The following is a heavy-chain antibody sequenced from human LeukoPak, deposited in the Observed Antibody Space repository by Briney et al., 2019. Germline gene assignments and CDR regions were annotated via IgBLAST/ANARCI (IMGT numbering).Heavy chain of an antibody. CDR3: ARGVSYYYDNSGHPGWYFDL. J-gene: IGHJ2*01. CDR2: IRATGDT. D-gene: IGHD3-22*01. CDR1: GFTFNYYD. Sequence: GGSLRLSCAVSGFTFNYYDMHWVRQAPGKRLEWVSAIRATGDTHYPDSVKGRFAMSREDAKNSVHLQMNTLRAGDTAVYYCARGVSYYYDNSGHPGWYFDLWGRGTLVTVSS. V-gene: IGHV3-13*01.